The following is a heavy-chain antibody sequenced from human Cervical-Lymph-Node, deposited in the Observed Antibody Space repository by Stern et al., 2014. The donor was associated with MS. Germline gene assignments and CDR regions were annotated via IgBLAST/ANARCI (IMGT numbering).Heavy chain of an antibody. CDR2: IWYDGRNK. D-gene: IGHD3-22*01. J-gene: IGHJ3*02. CDR1: GFIFSNYG. Sequence: QVQLVESGGGVVQPGRSLRLSCAASGFIFSNYGMNWVRQAPGKGLEWVAVIWYDGRNKYYADSVKGRFTISRDNSKNTLYLQMNSLRVEDTAVYYCARERGASSGYFVVEDAFNIWGRGTMVTVSS. V-gene: IGHV3-33*01. CDR3: ARERGASSGYFVVEDAFNI.